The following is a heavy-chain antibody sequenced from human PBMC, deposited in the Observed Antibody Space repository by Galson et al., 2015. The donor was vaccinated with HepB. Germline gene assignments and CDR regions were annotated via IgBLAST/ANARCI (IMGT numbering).Heavy chain of an antibody. D-gene: IGHD3-16*01. CDR1: GYTFTSYY. CDR3: ARVPLGEEDH. Sequence: SVEVSCKASGYTFTSYYIHWVRQAPGQGLEWMAVINTSAGSTIYAQKFQGRVTMTRDTSTSTVFMELISLRSDDTAVYYCARVPLGEEDHWAQGTLLTVSS. CDR2: INTSAGST. J-gene: IGHJ4*02. V-gene: IGHV1-46*03.